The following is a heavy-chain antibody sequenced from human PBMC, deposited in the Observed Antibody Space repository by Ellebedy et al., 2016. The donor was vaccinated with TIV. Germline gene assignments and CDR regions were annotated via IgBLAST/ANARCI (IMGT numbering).Heavy chain of an antibody. Sequence: GESLKISXVASGFTFSTYGMSWVRQAPGKGLEWVSAISASGTYTYYAHSVKGRFTFSRDNSKNTMYLQMNSLRAEDTALYYCAKELRAVAAIDYWGQGTLVTVSS. CDR3: AKELRAVAAIDY. D-gene: IGHD3-10*01. V-gene: IGHV3-23*01. J-gene: IGHJ4*02. CDR1: GFTFSTYG. CDR2: ISASGTYT.